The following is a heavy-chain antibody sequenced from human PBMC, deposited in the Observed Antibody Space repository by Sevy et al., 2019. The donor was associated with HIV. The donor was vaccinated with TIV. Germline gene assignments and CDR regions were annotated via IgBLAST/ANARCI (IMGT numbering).Heavy chain of an antibody. CDR2: IDTRGGTM. CDR1: GFTFSDYY. Sequence: GGSLRLSCTASGFTFSDYYMNWIRQTPGKGPEWISYIDTRGGTMDYADSVKGRFTISRDNAKNSLYLQLDSLRAEDTAVYYCARDTRFVTYCGHGGPFDYWGQGALVTVSS. D-gene: IGHD1-26*01. V-gene: IGHV3-11*01. CDR3: ARDTRFVTYCGHGGPFDY. J-gene: IGHJ4*02.